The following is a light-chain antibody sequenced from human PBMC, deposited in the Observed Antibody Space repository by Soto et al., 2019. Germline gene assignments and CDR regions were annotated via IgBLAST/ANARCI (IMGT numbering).Light chain of an antibody. CDR1: QSITQF. J-gene: IGKJ4*01. CDR3: QQSYTTPRLS. V-gene: IGKV1-39*01. CDR2: AAS. Sequence: DIQMTQSPSSLSASIGDKLTISCRANQSITQFLNWYQKKPGEVPKLLIYAASRLGSGVPSRFSGSGSGTEFALTINGLQPEDFATYYCQQSYTTPRLSFGGGTKVDIK.